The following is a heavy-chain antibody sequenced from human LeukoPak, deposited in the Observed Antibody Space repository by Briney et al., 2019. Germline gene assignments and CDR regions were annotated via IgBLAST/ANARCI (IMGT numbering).Heavy chain of an antibody. CDR2: INPNSGGT. Sequence: ASVTVSFKASGYTFTGYYMHWVRQAPGQGLEWMGWINPNSGGTNYAQKFQGRVTMTRDTSISTAYMELSRLRSDDTAVYYCARRLIAVVPAAMDYYGMDVWGQGTTVTVSS. D-gene: IGHD2-2*01. V-gene: IGHV1-2*02. J-gene: IGHJ6*02. CDR1: GYTFTGYY. CDR3: ARRLIAVVPAAMDYYGMDV.